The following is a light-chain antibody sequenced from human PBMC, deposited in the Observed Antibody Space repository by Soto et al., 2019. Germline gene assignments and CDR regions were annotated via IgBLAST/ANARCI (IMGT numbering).Light chain of an antibody. V-gene: IGKV1-39*01. Sequence: DIQMTQSPSSLSASVGDRVTITCRASQSISSYLNWYQQKPGKAPKLLIYAASSLQSGVPSRLSGSGSGTDFTLTISSLQPEDFATYYCQQSYSTSGTFGQGTKVEIK. CDR2: AAS. J-gene: IGKJ1*01. CDR1: QSISSY. CDR3: QQSYSTSGT.